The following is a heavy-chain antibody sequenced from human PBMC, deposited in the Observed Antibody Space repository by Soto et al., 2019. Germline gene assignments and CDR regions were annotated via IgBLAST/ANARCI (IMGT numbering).Heavy chain of an antibody. D-gene: IGHD6-13*01. Sequence: PXGSLILSCAASGFTFSSYAMHLVRQARGKGLEWVAVISYDGSNKYYADSVKGRFTISRDNSKNTLYLQMNSLRAEDTAVYYCARESMEQQLVPDGSSYFDYWGQGTLVTVSS. CDR3: ARESMEQQLVPDGSSYFDY. CDR2: ISYDGSNK. J-gene: IGHJ4*02. CDR1: GFTFSSYA. V-gene: IGHV3-30-3*01.